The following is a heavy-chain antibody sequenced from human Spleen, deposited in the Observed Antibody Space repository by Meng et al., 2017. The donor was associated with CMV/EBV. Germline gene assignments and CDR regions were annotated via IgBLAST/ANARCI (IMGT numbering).Heavy chain of an antibody. D-gene: IGHD5/OR15-5a*01. CDR1: RGSFGDYY. Sequence: SETLSLTCAVYRGSFGDYYWSWIRQPPGKGLEWIGEINHSGSTTYNPSLKSRVTMSVDTSKNQFSLKLSSVTAADTAVYYCARGRRGYSVYWGQGTLVTVSS. CDR2: INHSGST. J-gene: IGHJ4*02. CDR3: ARGRRGYSVY. V-gene: IGHV4-34*01.